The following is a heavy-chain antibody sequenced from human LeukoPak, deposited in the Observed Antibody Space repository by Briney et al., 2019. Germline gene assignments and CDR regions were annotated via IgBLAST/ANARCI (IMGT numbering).Heavy chain of an antibody. J-gene: IGHJ4*02. V-gene: IGHV3-30*18. CDR1: GFTFSNYG. Sequence: GGSLRLSCAASGFTFSNYGMHWVRQAPGKGLEWVAFISYDGSYKYYADSVKGRFTISRDNSKNTLYLQMNSLRAEDTAAYYCAKDPRRYSRTGGYFDYWGQGTLVTVSS. CDR2: ISYDGSYK. CDR3: AKDPRRYSRTGGYFDY. D-gene: IGHD6-13*01.